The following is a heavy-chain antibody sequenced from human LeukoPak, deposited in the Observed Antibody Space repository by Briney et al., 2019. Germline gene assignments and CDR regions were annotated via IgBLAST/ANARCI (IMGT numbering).Heavy chain of an antibody. CDR3: TKDNRRHYTSGPNPDSLH. J-gene: IGHJ4*02. CDR2: ISWNSGSI. CDR1: GFIFNNYA. V-gene: IGHV3-9*01. Sequence: GRSLRLSCAGSGFIFNNYAMHWVRQPPGKGLEWVSGISWNSGSIDYADSVKGRFTISRDNAKNSLYLQMNSLRVEDTAFYYCTKDNRRHYTSGPNPDSLHWGQGALVTVSS. D-gene: IGHD1-1*01.